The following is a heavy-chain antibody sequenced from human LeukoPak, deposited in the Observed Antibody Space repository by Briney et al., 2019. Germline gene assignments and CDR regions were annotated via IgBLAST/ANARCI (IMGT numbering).Heavy chain of an antibody. CDR1: GGTFSSYA. CDR2: IIPIFGTA. D-gene: IGHD6-19*01. CDR3: ASVIAVAGTGDFDC. J-gene: IGHJ4*02. Sequence: SVKVSCKASGGTFSSYAISWVRQAPGQGLEWRGRIIPIFGTANYAQKFQGRVTITTDESTSTAYMELSSLRSEDTAVYYCASVIAVAGTGDFDCWGQGTLVTVSS. V-gene: IGHV1-69*05.